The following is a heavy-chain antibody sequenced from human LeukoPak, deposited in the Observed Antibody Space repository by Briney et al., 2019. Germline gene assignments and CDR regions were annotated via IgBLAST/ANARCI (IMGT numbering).Heavy chain of an antibody. Sequence: ASVKVSCKASGYTFISYGITWVRQAPGQGLEWLGWISPYTTKTNYAQSLQGRVTMTTDTSTSTAYMELRSLRSDDTAVYYCAREGGVGPTAPPDYYSYQMDVWGKGTTVTVSS. J-gene: IGHJ6*03. CDR3: AREGGVGPTAPPDYYSYQMDV. CDR2: ISPYTTKT. D-gene: IGHD1-26*01. V-gene: IGHV1-18*01. CDR1: GYTFISYG.